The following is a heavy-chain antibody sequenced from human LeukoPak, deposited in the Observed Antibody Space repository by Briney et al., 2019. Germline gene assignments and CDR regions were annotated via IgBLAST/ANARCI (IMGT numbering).Heavy chain of an antibody. J-gene: IGHJ6*04. D-gene: IGHD3-22*01. CDR3: ARDLLITMIVTMDV. CDR2: ISGSGSAM. Sequence: PGRSLRLSCAASGFTFSRYSMNWVRQAPGKGLEWISYISGSGSAMYYADSVKGRFTISRDNAKNSLYLQMNSLRAEDTAVYYCARDLLITMIVTMDVWGKGTTVTVSS. V-gene: IGHV3-48*01. CDR1: GFTFSRYS.